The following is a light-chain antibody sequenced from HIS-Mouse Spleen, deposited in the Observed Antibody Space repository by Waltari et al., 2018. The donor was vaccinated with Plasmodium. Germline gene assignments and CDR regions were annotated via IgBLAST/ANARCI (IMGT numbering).Light chain of an antibody. Sequence: SYELTQPPSVSVSPGQTARITCSGDALPKQYAYWYQQKPGQAPVMVIDKDSERPSGIPGRFSGSSSGTTVTWTISGGQAEDEADYYCQSADSSGTDRVFGGGTKLTVL. CDR2: KDS. CDR3: QSADSSGTDRV. J-gene: IGLJ2*01. V-gene: IGLV3-25*03. CDR1: ALPKQY.